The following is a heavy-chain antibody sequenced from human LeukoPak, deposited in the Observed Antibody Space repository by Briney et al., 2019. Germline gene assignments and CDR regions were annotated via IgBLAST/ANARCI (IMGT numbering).Heavy chain of an antibody. Sequence: GGSLRLSCAASGFTFSTYGMHWVRQAPGKGLEWVAVISSEGSNKYYADSVKGRFTISRDNSKNTLSLQMSTLRAEDTATYYCVKDLFLFGRGYDFAGIFDYWGQGTLVTVSS. CDR2: ISSEGSNK. J-gene: IGHJ4*02. V-gene: IGHV3-30*18. CDR3: VKDLFLFGRGYDFAGIFDY. CDR1: GFTFSTYG. D-gene: IGHD5-12*01.